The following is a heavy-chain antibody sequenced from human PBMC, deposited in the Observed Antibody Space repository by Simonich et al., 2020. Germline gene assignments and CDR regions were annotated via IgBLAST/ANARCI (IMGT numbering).Heavy chain of an antibody. J-gene: IGHJ3*02. Sequence: QVQLVQSGAEVKKPGASVKVSCKASGYTFTGYYMHWVRQAPGQGLEWMGWSNPNGGGTNYAQKFQGRVTMTRDTSISTAYMELSRLRSDDTAVYYCARARLYSSSHAFDIWGQGTMVTVSS. CDR3: ARARLYSSSHAFDI. CDR1: GYTFTGYY. V-gene: IGHV1-2*02. CDR2: SNPNGGGT. D-gene: IGHD6-6*01.